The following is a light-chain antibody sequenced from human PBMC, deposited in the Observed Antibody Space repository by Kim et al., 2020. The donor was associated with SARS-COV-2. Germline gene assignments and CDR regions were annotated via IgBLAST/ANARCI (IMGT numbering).Light chain of an antibody. CDR3: QAWDFNRV. CDR1: NLGDKY. CDR2: QNY. J-gene: IGLJ3*02. Sequence: VSVSPGQTATFACSENNLGDKYICWYQQKSGQSPVLVIYQNYKRPAGIPERFSGSNSGNTATLTISGTQAMDEADYYCQAWDFNRVFGRGTRLTVL. V-gene: IGLV3-1*01.